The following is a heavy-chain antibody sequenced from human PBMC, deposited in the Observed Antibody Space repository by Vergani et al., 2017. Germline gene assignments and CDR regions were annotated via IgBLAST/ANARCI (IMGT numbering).Heavy chain of an antibody. CDR2: NNPSGVHT. CDR3: ARGDYGILTGYRY. CDR1: GYTFSNYY. J-gene: IGHJ4*02. Sequence: QVQVVQSGAEVKKSGASVKVSCKTSGYTFSNYYMHWVRQAPGQGLEWMGRNNPSGVHTNYAQKFQGRVTMTRDTSTSTVYMELSSLRSEDTAIYYCARGDYGILTGYRYWGQGTLVTVSA. V-gene: IGHV1-46*03. D-gene: IGHD3-9*01.